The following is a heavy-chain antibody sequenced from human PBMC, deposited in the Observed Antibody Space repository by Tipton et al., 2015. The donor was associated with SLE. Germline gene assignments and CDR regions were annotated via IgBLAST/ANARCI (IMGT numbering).Heavy chain of an antibody. CDR3: ARGVRYSSGQSAFDI. CDR1: GGSISSSSYY. Sequence: TLSLTCTVSGGSISSSSYYWGWIRQPPGKGLEWIGSINYSGTTSYNPSLKSRVTISINTSKNQFSLNLSSVTAADTAVYFCARGVRYSSGQSAFDIWGQGTMVSVSS. CDR2: INYSGTT. J-gene: IGHJ3*02. V-gene: IGHV4-39*07. D-gene: IGHD6-25*01.